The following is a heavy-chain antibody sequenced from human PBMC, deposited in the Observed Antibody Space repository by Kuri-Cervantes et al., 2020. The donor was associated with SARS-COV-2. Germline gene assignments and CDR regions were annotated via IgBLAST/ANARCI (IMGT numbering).Heavy chain of an antibody. CDR3: ARDRVGVHDS. D-gene: IGHD2-21*01. Sequence: LSLTCAASGFTFSRYAMHWARQAPGKGLEWVAVISYDGTNKDYTASGRGRFTISRDNSQNTLYLQMKSLRTEDTALYYCARDRVGVHDSWGQGTLVTVSS. CDR2: ISYDGTNK. V-gene: IGHV3-30-3*01. CDR1: GFTFSRYA. J-gene: IGHJ4*02.